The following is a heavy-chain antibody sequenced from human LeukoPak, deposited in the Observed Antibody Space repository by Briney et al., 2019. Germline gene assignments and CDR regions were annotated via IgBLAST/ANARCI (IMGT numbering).Heavy chain of an antibody. Sequence: GASVNVSCKSSGRLFTSYGIAWVRQAPGEGLERVGWISNFDGDTKVAENLQGRVALTTDSSTSTAYMVLTNLKFDDTAVYYYVRARGCSNCVLTDGFDSWGQGTKVTVSS. CDR2: ISNFDGDT. CDR3: VRARGCSNCVLTDGFDS. J-gene: IGHJ3*01. D-gene: IGHD6-13*01. CDR1: GRLFTSYG. V-gene: IGHV1-18*01.